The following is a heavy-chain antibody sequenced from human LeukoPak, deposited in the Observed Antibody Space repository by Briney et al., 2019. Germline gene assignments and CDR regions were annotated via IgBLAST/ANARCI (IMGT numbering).Heavy chain of an antibody. CDR3: AKASSYGDCGYYMHV. V-gene: IGHV3-48*03. CDR2: ISSSGSNI. CDR1: GFTFSSYE. D-gene: IGHD4-17*01. J-gene: IGHJ6*03. Sequence: PGGSLRLSCAASGFTFSSYEMNSVRQAPGTGLEWVSYISSSGSNIYYADSVKGRFTISRDNSKNTPYLQMNSLRAEHPAVDDCAKASSYGDCGYYMHVWGEGTTVTISS.